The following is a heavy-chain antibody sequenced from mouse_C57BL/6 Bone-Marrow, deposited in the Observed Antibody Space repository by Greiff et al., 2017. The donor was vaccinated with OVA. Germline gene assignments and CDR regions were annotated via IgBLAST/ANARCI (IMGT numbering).Heavy chain of an antibody. J-gene: IGHJ1*03. V-gene: IGHV1-15*01. CDR3: SIYDGYYYWYFDV. CDR2: IDPETGGT. Sequence: QVQLQQSGAELVRPGASVTLSCKASGYTFTDYEMHWVKQTPVHGLEWIGAIDPETGGTASNQKFKGKAILTADKSSSTAYMELRSLTSEDSAVYDCSIYDGYYYWYFDVWGTGTTVTVSA. D-gene: IGHD2-3*01. CDR1: GYTFTDYE.